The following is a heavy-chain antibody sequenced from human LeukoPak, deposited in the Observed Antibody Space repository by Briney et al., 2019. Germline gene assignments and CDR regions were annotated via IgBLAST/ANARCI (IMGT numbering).Heavy chain of an antibody. CDR1: GGSINNGGYH. V-gene: IGHV4-31*03. J-gene: IGHJ4*02. CDR2: IYYSGSS. CDR3: ARNRDGYNSFDY. Sequence: PSETLSLTCTVSGGSINNGGYHWSWIRQHPGKGLEWIGYIYYSGSSYYNPSLRSRVTISVDTSKNHFSLKLSSVTAADTAVYYCARNRDGYNSFDYWGQGTLVTVSS. D-gene: IGHD5-24*01.